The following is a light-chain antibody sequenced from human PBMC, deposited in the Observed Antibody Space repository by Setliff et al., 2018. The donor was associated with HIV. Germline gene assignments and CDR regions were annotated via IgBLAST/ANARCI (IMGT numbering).Light chain of an antibody. Sequence: EIVLTQSPGTLSLSPGERATLSCWASQSVSGSYLAWYQQKPGQAPRLLIYGASRRATGIPDRFSGSGSGTDFTLTISRLEPEDFAVYYWQQYGSSPQTFGQGTKVDIK. CDR3: QQYGSSPQT. CDR2: GAS. J-gene: IGKJ1*01. V-gene: IGKV3-20*01. CDR1: QSVSGSY.